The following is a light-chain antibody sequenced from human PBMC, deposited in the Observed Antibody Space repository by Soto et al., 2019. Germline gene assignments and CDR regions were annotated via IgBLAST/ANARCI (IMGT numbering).Light chain of an antibody. Sequence: VMTQTKDTLSVSPGERATLSCRASQTVGSNLAWYQQKPGQAPRLLIYGASTRASDIPARFSGSGSVTEFALTISSLQSEDFAVYYCPQYNNLPITFGQGTLLEIK. CDR1: QTVGSN. J-gene: IGKJ5*01. CDR3: PQYNNLPIT. V-gene: IGKV3-15*01. CDR2: GAS.